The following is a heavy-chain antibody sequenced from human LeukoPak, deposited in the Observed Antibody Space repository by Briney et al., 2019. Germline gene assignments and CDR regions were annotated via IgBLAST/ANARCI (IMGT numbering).Heavy chain of an antibody. CDR2: INPNSGGT. CDR1: GYTFTGYY. CDR3: ARAQYSYGLPLGAFDI. V-gene: IGHV1-2*04. Sequence: ASVKVSCKASGYTFTGYYMHWVRQAPGQGLEWMGWINPNSGGTNYAQKFQGWVTMTRDTSISTAYMELSRLRSDDTAVYYCARAQYSYGLPLGAFDIWGQGTMVTVSS. D-gene: IGHD5-18*01. J-gene: IGHJ3*02.